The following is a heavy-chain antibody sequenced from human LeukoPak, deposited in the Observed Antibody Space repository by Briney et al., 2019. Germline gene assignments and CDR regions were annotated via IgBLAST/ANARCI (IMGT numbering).Heavy chain of an antibody. Sequence: PSETLSLTCTVSGGSISSSSYYWGWIRQPPGKGLEWIGSMHYSGSTYYNPSLKSRVTISVDMSKTQFSLKLTSVTAADTAVYYCASNWNYARSFDYWGQGTLVTVSS. V-gene: IGHV4-39*01. CDR1: GGSISSSSYY. J-gene: IGHJ4*02. CDR2: MHYSGST. CDR3: ASNWNYARSFDY. D-gene: IGHD1-7*01.